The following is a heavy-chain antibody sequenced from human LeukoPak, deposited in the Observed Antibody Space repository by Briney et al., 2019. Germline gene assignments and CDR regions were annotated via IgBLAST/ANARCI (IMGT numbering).Heavy chain of an antibody. CDR3: ARVGYYGSGSYYNDYGMDV. D-gene: IGHD3-10*01. J-gene: IGHJ6*02. CDR2: INAGNGNT. Sequence: ASVKVSCKASGYTFTSYAMHWVRQAPGQRLEWMGWINAGNGNTKYSQKFQGRVTIARDTSASTAYMELSSLRSEDTAVYYCARVGYYGSGSYYNDYGMDVWGQGTTATVSS. V-gene: IGHV1-3*01. CDR1: GYTFTSYA.